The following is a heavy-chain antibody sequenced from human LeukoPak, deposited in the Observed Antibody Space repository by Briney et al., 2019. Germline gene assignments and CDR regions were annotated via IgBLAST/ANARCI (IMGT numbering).Heavy chain of an antibody. J-gene: IGHJ3*02. CDR1: GFTFSSYS. V-gene: IGHV3-23*01. Sequence: PGGSLRLSCAASGFTFSSYSMNWVRQAPGKGLEWVSAISGSGGSTYYADSVKGRFTISRDNSKNTLYLQMNSLRAEDTAVYYCAKVQRSSWYGAFDIWGQGTMVTVSS. D-gene: IGHD6-13*01. CDR3: AKVQRSSWYGAFDI. CDR2: ISGSGGST.